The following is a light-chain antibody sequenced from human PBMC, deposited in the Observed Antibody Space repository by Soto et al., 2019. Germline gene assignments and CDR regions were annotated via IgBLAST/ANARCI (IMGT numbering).Light chain of an antibody. Sequence: QPVLTQSPSASGTPGQRVTISCSGSKSNIGSNTVNWYQQLPGTAPKLLIYNNNQQPSGVPDRFSGSKSGTSASLAISGLQSEDEADYYCATWDDSVNGVVFGGGTKVTVL. CDR1: KSNIGSNT. V-gene: IGLV1-44*01. CDR2: NNN. CDR3: ATWDDSVNGVV. J-gene: IGLJ3*02.